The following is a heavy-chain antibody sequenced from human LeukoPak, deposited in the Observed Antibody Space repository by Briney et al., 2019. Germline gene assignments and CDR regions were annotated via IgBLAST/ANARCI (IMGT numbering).Heavy chain of an antibody. V-gene: IGHV3-30*02. J-gene: IGHJ4*02. Sequence: GGSLRLPCAASGFTFSSYGMHWVRQAPGKGLEWVAFIRYDGSNKYYADSVKGRFTISRDNSKNTLYLQMNSLRAEDTAVYYCASTSRHYCSGGSCLDYWGQGTLVTVSS. CDR1: GFTFSSYG. D-gene: IGHD2-15*01. CDR2: IRYDGSNK. CDR3: ASTSRHYCSGGSCLDY.